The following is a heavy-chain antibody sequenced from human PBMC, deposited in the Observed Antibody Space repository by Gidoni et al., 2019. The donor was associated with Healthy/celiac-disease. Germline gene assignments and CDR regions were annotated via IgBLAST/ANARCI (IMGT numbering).Heavy chain of an antibody. CDR3: ARVLRYFDWLPRGWFDP. J-gene: IGHJ5*02. V-gene: IGHV4-34*01. CDR1: GGSFSGYS. Sequence: QVQLQQWGAGLLKPPETMSLNCAVYGGSFSGYSWSWIRQPPGKGLEWIGEINHSGSTNYNPSLKSRVTISVDTSKNQFSLKLSSVTAADTAVYYCARVLRYFDWLPRGWFDPWGQGTLVTVSS. D-gene: IGHD3-9*01. CDR2: INHSGST.